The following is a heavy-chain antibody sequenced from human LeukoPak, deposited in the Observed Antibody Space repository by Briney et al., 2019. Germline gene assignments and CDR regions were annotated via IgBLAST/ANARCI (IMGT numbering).Heavy chain of an antibody. D-gene: IGHD5-12*01. CDR1: GGSISSSNW. J-gene: IGHJ4*02. CDR3: ASVYRGHYFDY. CDR2: IYHSGST. Sequence: SGTLSLTCAVSGGSISSSNWWSWVRQPPGKGLEWIGSIYHSGSTYYHPSLKSRVTISVDTSKNQFSLKLSFVTAADTAVYYCASVYRGHYFDYWGQGTLVTVSS. V-gene: IGHV4-4*02.